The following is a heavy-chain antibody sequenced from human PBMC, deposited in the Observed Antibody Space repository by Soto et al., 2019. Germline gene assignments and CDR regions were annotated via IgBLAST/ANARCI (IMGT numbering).Heavy chain of an antibody. CDR1: GGSSRAYH. CDR2: FSYSGSL. CDR3: AGGPRYWSFAL. J-gene: IGHJ2*01. Sequence: GELQQWGTGLLKPSETLSLNCSVYGGSSRAYHWSWIRQSPGEGLEWIVEFSYSGSLNYNPSPKCRVAVSLDTSTNQFSLTMTSVTAADTAVYFCAGGPRYWSFALWGRGTLVTVS. V-gene: IGHV4-34*01. D-gene: IGHD1-20*01.